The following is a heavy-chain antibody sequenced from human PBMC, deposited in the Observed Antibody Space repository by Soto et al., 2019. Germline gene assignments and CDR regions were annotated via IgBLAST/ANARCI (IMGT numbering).Heavy chain of an antibody. CDR1: GFTFDDYA. D-gene: IGHD6-13*01. CDR3: AKDMTSSSWRSGAFDI. V-gene: IGHV3-9*01. CDR2: ISWNSGSI. J-gene: IGHJ3*02. Sequence: GGSLRLSCAASGFTFDDYAMHWVRQAPGKGLEWVSGISWNSGSIGYADSVKGRFTISRDNAKNSLYLQMNSLRAEDTALYYCAKDMTSSSWRSGAFDIWGQGTMVTV.